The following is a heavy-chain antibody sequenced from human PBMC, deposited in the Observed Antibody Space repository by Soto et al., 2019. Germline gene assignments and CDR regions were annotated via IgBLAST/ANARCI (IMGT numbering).Heavy chain of an antibody. Sequence: TSETLSLTCIVSGVSVRSYTWSWVRQPANKGLEWNGRVFSSASATYNPSLKSRVSISMDTPENRISLKLDSVTAADAGVYFCARDGMTTGDTWGPGTLVTVSS. D-gene: IGHD2-21*02. V-gene: IGHV4-4*07. CDR2: VFSSASA. CDR1: GVSVRSYT. J-gene: IGHJ4*02. CDR3: ARDGMTTGDT.